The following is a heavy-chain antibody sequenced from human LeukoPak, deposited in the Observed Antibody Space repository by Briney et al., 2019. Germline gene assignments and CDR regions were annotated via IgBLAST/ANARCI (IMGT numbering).Heavy chain of an antibody. Sequence: ASVKVSCKASGYTFTGYYMHWVRQAPGQGLEWMGWINPNSGGTNYAQKFQGRVTMTRDTSISTAYMELSRLRSDDTAVYYCARERKIVGATRVFDPWGQGTLVTASS. CDR2: INPNSGGT. J-gene: IGHJ5*02. V-gene: IGHV1-2*02. CDR1: GYTFTGYY. D-gene: IGHD1-26*01. CDR3: ARERKIVGATRVFDP.